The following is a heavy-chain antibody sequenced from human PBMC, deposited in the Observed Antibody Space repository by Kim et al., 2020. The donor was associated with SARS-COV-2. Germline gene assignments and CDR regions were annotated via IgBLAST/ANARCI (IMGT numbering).Heavy chain of an antibody. CDR2: MSSDGSKE. Sequence: GGSLRLSCAASGFTFSSYVMHWVRQAPGKGLEWVAVMSSDGSKEYYADSVKGRFTISRDNSKNTLFLQMNSLGAEDTAVYYCTRGPVYNSYFDFWGQETLVTVSS. V-gene: IGHV3-30-3*01. D-gene: IGHD1-1*01. CDR1: GFTFSSYV. J-gene: IGHJ4*02. CDR3: TRGPVYNSYFDF.